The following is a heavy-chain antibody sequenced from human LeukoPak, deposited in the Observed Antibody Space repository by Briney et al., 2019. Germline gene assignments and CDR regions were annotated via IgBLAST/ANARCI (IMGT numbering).Heavy chain of an antibody. Sequence: SETLSLTCTVCGGSMNNYYWTWIRQPPGKTLEWIAYIFYSGSTNYNPSLKSRVTISVDTSQNKFSLKLNSITAADTAVYYCARLRGNYFPDYWGQGTLVTVSS. CDR3: ARLRGNYFPDY. D-gene: IGHD2/OR15-2a*01. CDR1: GGSMNNYY. J-gene: IGHJ4*02. CDR2: IFYSGST. V-gene: IGHV4-59*01.